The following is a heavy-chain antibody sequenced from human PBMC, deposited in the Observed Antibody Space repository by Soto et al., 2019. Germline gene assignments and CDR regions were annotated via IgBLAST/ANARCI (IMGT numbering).Heavy chain of an antibody. CDR2: INDSGGT. V-gene: IGHV4-34*01. Sequence: PLETLSLTCAAYGGSVRGYYWSWILQPPGKGLEWIGEINDSGGTKYNPSLKSRVTISVDTSKNEFSLSLSSVTAADTAVSFCERNGYDTSNHHFDPWHQGNLVTSPQ. CDR3: ERNGYDTSNHHFDP. D-gene: IGHD3-22*01. CDR1: GGSVRGYY. J-gene: IGHJ5*02.